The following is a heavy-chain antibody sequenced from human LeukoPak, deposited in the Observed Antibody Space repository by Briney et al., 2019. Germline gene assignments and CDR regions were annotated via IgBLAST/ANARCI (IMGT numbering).Heavy chain of an antibody. V-gene: IGHV4-39*01. CDR3: ARHLHSSSSSFDP. Sequence: SETLSLTCTVSGGSISSSSYYWGWIRQPPGKGLEWIGSIYYSGSTYYNPSLKSRVTISVDTSKNQFSLKLSSVTAADTAVYYCARHLHSSSSSFDPWGQGTLVTVSS. CDR1: GGSISSSSYY. D-gene: IGHD6-13*01. CDR2: IYYSGST. J-gene: IGHJ5*02.